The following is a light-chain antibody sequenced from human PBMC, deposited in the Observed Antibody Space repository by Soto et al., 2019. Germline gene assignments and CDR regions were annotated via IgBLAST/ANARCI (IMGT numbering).Light chain of an antibody. J-gene: IGKJ3*01. V-gene: IGKV1-5*03. CDR1: QSISSW. CDR3: QQYNSYPGT. CDR2: KAS. Sequence: DIQMTQSPSTLSASVGDRVTITCRASQSISSWLAWYRQKPGKAPKLLIYKASSLESGVPSRFSGSGSGTEFTLTISSLQPDDFATYYCQQYNSYPGTFGPGTKVDIK.